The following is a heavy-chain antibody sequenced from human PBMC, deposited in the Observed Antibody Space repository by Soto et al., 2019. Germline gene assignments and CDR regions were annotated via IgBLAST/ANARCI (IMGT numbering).Heavy chain of an antibody. J-gene: IGHJ4*02. D-gene: IGHD5-12*01. V-gene: IGHV3-33*01. CDR1: GFTFSSYG. Sequence: QVQLVESGGGVVQPGWYLRLSCAASGFTFSSYGMHWVRQAPGKGLEWVAVIWYDESNKYYADSVKGKFTISRANSKNTLYLQMNSLIAEDTAVYYCARVLGAKIPGGFDYWGQGTLVTVS. CDR3: ARVLGAKIPGGFDY. CDR2: IWYDESNK.